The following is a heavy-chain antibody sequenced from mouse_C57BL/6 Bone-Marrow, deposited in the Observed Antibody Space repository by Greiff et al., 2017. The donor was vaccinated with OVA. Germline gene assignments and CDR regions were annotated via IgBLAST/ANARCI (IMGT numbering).Heavy chain of an antibody. CDR3: APMITTGYYYAMDY. CDR1: GYSITSGYY. CDR2: ISYDGSN. Sequence: EVKLEESGPGLVKPSQSLSLTCSVTGYSITSGYYWNWIRQFPGNKLEWMGYISYDGSNNYNPSLKNRISITRDTSKNQFFLKLNSVTTEDTATYYCAPMITTGYYYAMDYWGQGTSVTVSS. J-gene: IGHJ4*01. V-gene: IGHV3-6*01. D-gene: IGHD2-4*01.